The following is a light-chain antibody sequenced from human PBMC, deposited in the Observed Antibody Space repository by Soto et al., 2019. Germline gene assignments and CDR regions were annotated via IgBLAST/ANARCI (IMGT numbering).Light chain of an antibody. CDR3: QHHHNWPPQFT. CDR2: GAS. V-gene: IGKV3-15*01. CDR1: RSVSSN. Sequence: EVVMTQSPATLSLSPGARATLSCRASRSVSSNLAWYQQKVGQAPRLLMYGASVRATGVPTRFSGSGSGTVFTLTISSLQSEDFAVYFCQHHHNWPPQFTFGRGTKVDIK. J-gene: IGKJ4*01.